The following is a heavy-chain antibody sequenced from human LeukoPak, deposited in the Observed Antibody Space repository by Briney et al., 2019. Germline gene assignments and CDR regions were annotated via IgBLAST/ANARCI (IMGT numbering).Heavy chain of an antibody. D-gene: IGHD6-25*01. CDR1: GGTFRHYA. CDR3: ARQVVAAGFDD. CDR2: VIPIFDSP. V-gene: IGHV1-69*05. Sequence: SVKVSCKASGGTFRHYAISWVRLAPGQGLEWMGGVIPIFDSPTYGQKFQDRVTMTTDESTSTAYLELSSLTSDDTAVYYCARQVVAAGFDDWGQGTLVTVSS. J-gene: IGHJ4*02.